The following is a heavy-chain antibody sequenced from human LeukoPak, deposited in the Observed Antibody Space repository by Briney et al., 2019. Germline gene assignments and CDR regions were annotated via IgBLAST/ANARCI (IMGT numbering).Heavy chain of an antibody. J-gene: IGHJ4*02. D-gene: IGHD2-15*01. Sequence: GRSLRLSCAASGFTFSSYAMHCVRQAPGKGLEWVAVISYDGSNKYYADSVKGRYTISTDNSKTTLYLQMTSLRAEDTAVYYCARVGRGGGGDYWGQGTLVTVSS. CDR3: ARVGRGGGGDY. CDR1: GFTFSSYA. CDR2: ISYDGSNK. V-gene: IGHV3-30-3*01.